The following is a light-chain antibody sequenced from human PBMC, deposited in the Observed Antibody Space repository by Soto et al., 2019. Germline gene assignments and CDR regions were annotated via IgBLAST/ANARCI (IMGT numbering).Light chain of an antibody. CDR2: WAS. J-gene: IGKJ2*01. Sequence: DIVMTQSPDSLAVSVGERATINCKSSQSVLYSSNNKNYLAWYQQKPGQPPKLLIYWASTRESGVPDRFSGSGSGTDLTLTISSLQAEDVAVYYCQQYYSTPQTFGQGTKLEIK. CDR1: QSVLYSSNNKNY. V-gene: IGKV4-1*01. CDR3: QQYYSTPQT.